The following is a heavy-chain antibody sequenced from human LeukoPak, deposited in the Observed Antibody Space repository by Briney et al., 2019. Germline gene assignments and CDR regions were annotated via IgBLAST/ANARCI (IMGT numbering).Heavy chain of an antibody. D-gene: IGHD3-16*01. CDR2: ISSSGRTI. CDR3: ARNFGGASAYYYYCYMDV. CDR1: GFTFSDYY. V-gene: IGHV3-11*01. J-gene: IGHJ6*03. Sequence: PGGSLRLSCAASGFTFSDYYMSWIRQAPGKGLEWVSYISSSGRTIYYADSVKGRFTISRDNAKNSQYLQMNSLRAEDTAVYYCARNFGGASAYYYYCYMDVWGKGTTVTVSS.